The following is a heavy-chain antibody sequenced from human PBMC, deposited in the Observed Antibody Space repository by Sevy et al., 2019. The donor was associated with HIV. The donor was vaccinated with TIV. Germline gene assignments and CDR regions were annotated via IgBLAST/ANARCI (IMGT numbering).Heavy chain of an antibody. D-gene: IGHD3-9*01. Sequence: GGSLRLSCAASGFTFSSYAMHWVRQAPGKGLEWVAVISYDGSNKYYADSVKGRFTISRDNSKNTPYLQMNSLRAEDTAVYYCAREPQFRYYDILTGRGEGMDVWGQGTTVTVSS. CDR2: ISYDGSNK. CDR1: GFTFSSYA. CDR3: AREPQFRYYDILTGRGEGMDV. V-gene: IGHV3-30-3*01. J-gene: IGHJ6*02.